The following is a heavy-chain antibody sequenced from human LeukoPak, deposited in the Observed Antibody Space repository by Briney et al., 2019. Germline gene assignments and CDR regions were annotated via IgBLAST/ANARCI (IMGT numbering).Heavy chain of an antibody. D-gene: IGHD1-26*01. CDR1: GGTFSSYE. Sequence: PGGSLRLSCAASGGTFSSYEMNWVRQAPGKGLEWVSYISFSGSTIYYADSVKGRFTISRDNAKNSLYLQMNSLRDEDTAVYYCARDLSGTYPFDLWGQGTLVTVPS. J-gene: IGHJ4*02. CDR2: ISFSGSTI. V-gene: IGHV3-48*03. CDR3: ARDLSGTYPFDL.